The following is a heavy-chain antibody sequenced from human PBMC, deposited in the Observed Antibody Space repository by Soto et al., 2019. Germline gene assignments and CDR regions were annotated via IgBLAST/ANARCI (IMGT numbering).Heavy chain of an antibody. V-gene: IGHV3-21*01. CDR2: ISSTTNYI. J-gene: IGHJ4*02. CDR1: GFTFTRYS. CDR3: ARESEDLTSNFDY. Sequence: NPGGSLRLSCAASGFTFTRYSMNWVRQAPGKGLEWVSSISSTTNYIYYADSMKGRFTVSRDNAKNSVYLEMNSLSAEDTAVYYCARESEDLTSNFDYWGRGTLVTVS.